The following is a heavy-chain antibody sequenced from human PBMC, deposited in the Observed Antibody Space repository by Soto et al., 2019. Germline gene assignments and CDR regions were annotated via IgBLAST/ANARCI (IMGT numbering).Heavy chain of an antibody. CDR3: ASLPAAMEEYYFDY. CDR2: IIPIFGTA. V-gene: IGHV1-69*13. Sequence: ASVKVSCKASGGTFSSYAISWVRQAPGQGLEWMGGIIPIFGTANYAQKFQGRVTITADESTSTAYMELSSLRSEDTAVYYCASLPAAMEEYYFDYWGQGTLVTVSS. D-gene: IGHD2-2*01. J-gene: IGHJ4*02. CDR1: GGTFSSYA.